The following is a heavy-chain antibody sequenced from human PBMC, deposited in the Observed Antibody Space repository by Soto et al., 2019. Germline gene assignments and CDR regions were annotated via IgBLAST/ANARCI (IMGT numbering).Heavy chain of an antibody. Sequence: QVQLQQWGAGLLKPSETLSLTCAVYGGFVSSGSYYWSRIPQPPGKGLEWIGEMSHSGGTHFNPSLKSRVTISVDTSKNQFSLKMSSVTAADTALYYCARVERGTATTVVDAFDIWGPGTMVTVSS. J-gene: IGHJ3*02. CDR1: GGFVSSGSYY. CDR3: ARVERGTATTVVDAFDI. CDR2: MSHSGGT. D-gene: IGHD1-1*01. V-gene: IGHV4-34*01.